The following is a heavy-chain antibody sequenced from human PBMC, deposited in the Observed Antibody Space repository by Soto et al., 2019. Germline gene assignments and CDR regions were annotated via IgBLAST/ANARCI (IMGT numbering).Heavy chain of an antibody. CDR2: IWYDGSNK. D-gene: IGHD1-7*01. J-gene: IGHJ4*02. CDR3: ARDGIGGTVFRGFCDY. V-gene: IGHV3-33*01. CDR1: GSIFGGYG. Sequence: QKYLVESGGGVVQPGGSLRLSCVASGSIFGGYGMHWVRQAPGKGLEWVAVIWYDGSNKYYADSVKGRFTISRDNSKNMLYLQKDSLRAEDTAVYYCARDGIGGTVFRGFCDYWGQGTLVTVSS.